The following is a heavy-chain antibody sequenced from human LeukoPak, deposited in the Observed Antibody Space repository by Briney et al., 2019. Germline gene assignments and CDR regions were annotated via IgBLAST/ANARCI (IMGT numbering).Heavy chain of an antibody. Sequence: PGGSLRLSCAASGFTFSSYAMSWVRQAPGKGLEWVSTISNSRDVHYSDSVKGRFTISRDNARNSLYLQMNSLRDEDTAVYYCTRDGLHTAHFDYWGQGTLVSVSS. CDR3: TRDGLHTAHFDY. V-gene: IGHV3-48*02. J-gene: IGHJ4*02. D-gene: IGHD5-18*01. CDR1: GFTFSSYA. CDR2: ISNSRDV.